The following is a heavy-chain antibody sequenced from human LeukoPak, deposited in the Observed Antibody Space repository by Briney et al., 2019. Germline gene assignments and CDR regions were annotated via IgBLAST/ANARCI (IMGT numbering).Heavy chain of an antibody. Sequence: SETLSLTCAVYGGSFSGYYWSWIRQDPGKGLEWIGYIDYSGSTYYNPSLKSRATISIDTSKNQFSLNLYSVTAADTAVYYCARDSYSSSIRWFDSWGQGTLVIVSS. CDR1: GGSFSGYY. D-gene: IGHD6-6*01. CDR3: ARDSYSSSIRWFDS. J-gene: IGHJ5*01. CDR2: IDYSGST. V-gene: IGHV4-34*11.